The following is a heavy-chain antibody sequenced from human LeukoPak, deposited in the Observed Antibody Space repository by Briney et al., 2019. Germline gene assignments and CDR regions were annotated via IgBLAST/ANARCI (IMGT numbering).Heavy chain of an antibody. V-gene: IGHV4-30-4*01. Sequence: SETLSLTCTVSGGSISSGDYYWSWIRQPPVKGLERIGYIYYSGSTYYNPSLKSRVTISVDTSKNQFSLKLSSVTAADTAVYYCARERPDYGDYVLDYWGQGTLVTVSS. CDR1: GGSISSGDYY. CDR3: ARERPDYGDYVLDY. D-gene: IGHD4-17*01. J-gene: IGHJ4*02. CDR2: IYYSGST.